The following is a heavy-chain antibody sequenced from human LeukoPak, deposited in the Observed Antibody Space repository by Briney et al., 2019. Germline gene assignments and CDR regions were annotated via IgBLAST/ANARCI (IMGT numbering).Heavy chain of an antibody. CDR2: IWYDGSNK. CDR3: ARNYYDSSAYYYFDY. V-gene: IGHV3-33*01. D-gene: IGHD3-22*01. Sequence: GGSLRLSCEASGFTFSNYGMHWVRQAPGKGLEWVAVIWYDGSNKYHADSVKGRFTISRDNSKNTLYLQMNSLRAEDTAVYYCARNYYDSSAYYYFDYWGQGTLVTVSS. J-gene: IGHJ4*02. CDR1: GFTFSNYG.